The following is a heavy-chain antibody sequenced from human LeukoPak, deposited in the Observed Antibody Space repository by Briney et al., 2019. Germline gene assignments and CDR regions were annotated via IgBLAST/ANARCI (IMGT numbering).Heavy chain of an antibody. D-gene: IGHD2/OR15-2a*01. Sequence: GGSLRLSCAVSGFTFSDYAMSWVRQAPGEGLEWVSSISGSGGSTYHADSVKGRFTISRDNSKNTLSLQMNSLRAEDTALYYCAKDLSTAAKYYFDYWGQGTLVTVSS. CDR1: GFTFSDYA. J-gene: IGHJ4*02. CDR2: ISGSGGST. V-gene: IGHV3-23*01. CDR3: AKDLSTAAKYYFDY.